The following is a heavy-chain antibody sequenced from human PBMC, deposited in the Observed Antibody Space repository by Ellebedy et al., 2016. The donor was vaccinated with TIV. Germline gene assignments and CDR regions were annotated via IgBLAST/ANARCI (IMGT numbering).Heavy chain of an antibody. V-gene: IGHV3-74*01. D-gene: IGHD6-13*01. Sequence: PGGSLRLSCAASGFRFSPQWMSWVRQAPGKGLVWVSGITGAGSGTNYADSVKGRFTISRDNARNTLYLQMNSLGAEDTAVYYCAREHYSSLPSWGQGTLVTVSS. J-gene: IGHJ5*02. CDR1: GFRFSPQW. CDR3: AREHYSSLPS. CDR2: ITGAGSGT.